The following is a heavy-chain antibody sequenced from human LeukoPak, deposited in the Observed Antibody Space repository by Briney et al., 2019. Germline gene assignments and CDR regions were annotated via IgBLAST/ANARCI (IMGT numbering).Heavy chain of an antibody. CDR1: GYTFTGYY. CDR3: AREHGSGSYYYYYYVDV. J-gene: IGHJ6*03. V-gene: IGHV1-2*02. D-gene: IGHD3-10*01. CDR2: INPNSGGT. Sequence: ASVKVSCKASGYTFTGYYMHWVRQAPGQGLEWMGWINPNSGGTNYAQKFQGRVTMTRDTSISTAYMELSRLRSDDTAVYYCAREHGSGSYYYYYYVDVWGKGTTVTISS.